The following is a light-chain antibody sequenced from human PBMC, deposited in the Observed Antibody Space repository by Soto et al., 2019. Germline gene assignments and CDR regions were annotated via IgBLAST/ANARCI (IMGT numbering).Light chain of an antibody. J-gene: IGKJ2*01. Sequence: EIVMTQSPATLSVSPGERATLSCRASQSVSSNLAWYQQKPGQAPRVLIYGASTRATGIPARFSGSGSGTKFTLTISSLQSEDFAVYYCQQYNKWPRTFGQGTKLEI. CDR2: GAS. CDR3: QQYNKWPRT. CDR1: QSVSSN. V-gene: IGKV3-15*01.